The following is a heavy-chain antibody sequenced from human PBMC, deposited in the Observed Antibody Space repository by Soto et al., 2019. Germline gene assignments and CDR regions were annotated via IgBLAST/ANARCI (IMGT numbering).Heavy chain of an antibody. V-gene: IGHV3-23*01. J-gene: IGHJ6*02. Sequence: GGSLRLSCAASGFTFSSYAMSWVRQAPGKGLEWVSAISGSGGSTYYADYVKGRFTISRDNSKNTLYLQMNSLRAEDTAVYYCAKKDCGGDCYSYYYYGMDVWGQGTTVTVSS. D-gene: IGHD2-21*02. CDR3: AKKDCGGDCYSYYYYGMDV. CDR2: ISGSGGST. CDR1: GFTFSSYA.